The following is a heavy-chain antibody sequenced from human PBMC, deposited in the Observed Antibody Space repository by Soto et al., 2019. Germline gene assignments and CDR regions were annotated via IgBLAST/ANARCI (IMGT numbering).Heavy chain of an antibody. CDR2: TYYRSKWYN. CDR3: AGEDDNDAFDV. D-gene: IGHD3-22*01. Sequence: PTLSLTCAISGDSVSSNSAAWNLIRQSPSRGLEWLGRTYYRSKWYNDYAVSVKSRITINPDTSKNQFSLQLNSVTPEDTAVYYCAGEDDNDAFDVWGQGTMVTVSS. CDR1: GDSVSSNSAA. J-gene: IGHJ3*01. V-gene: IGHV6-1*01.